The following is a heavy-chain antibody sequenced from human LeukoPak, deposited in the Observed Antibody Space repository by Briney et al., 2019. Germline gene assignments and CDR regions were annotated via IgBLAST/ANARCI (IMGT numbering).Heavy chain of an antibody. V-gene: IGHV4-61*02. CDR2: IYTSGST. CDR3: ARDVRADSLGYYYMDV. J-gene: IGHJ6*03. Sequence: PSETLSLTCTVSGNSISSGDNYWSWIRQPAGKGLEWIGRIYTSGSTNYNPSLKSRVTISGDTSKNQFSLKLSSVTAADTAVYYCARDVRADSLGYYYMDVWGKGTTVTVSS. D-gene: IGHD2-21*01. CDR1: GNSISSGDNY.